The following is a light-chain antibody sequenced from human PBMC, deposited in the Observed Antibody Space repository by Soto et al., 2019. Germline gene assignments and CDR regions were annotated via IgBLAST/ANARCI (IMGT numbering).Light chain of an antibody. Sequence: QSVLTQPPSVSAAPGQKVIISCSGSSSNIENNPISWYQQFPGTVPKLLIHDDNKRPSGIPDRFSGSKSGTSATLGITGLQTGDEADYYCGTWDTSLSAGVFGRGTKLTFL. CDR1: SSNIENNP. CDR2: DDN. J-gene: IGLJ2*01. CDR3: GTWDTSLSAGV. V-gene: IGLV1-51*01.